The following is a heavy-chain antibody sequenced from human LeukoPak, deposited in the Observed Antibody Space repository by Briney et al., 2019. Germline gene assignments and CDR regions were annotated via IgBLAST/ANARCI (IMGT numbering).Heavy chain of an antibody. Sequence: GGSLRLSCAASGFTVSSNYMSWVRQAPGKGLEWVSEIYSDGSTYYAASVKGRFTISRDNAKNSLYLQMNSLRAEDTAVYYCARVRTGTTIPHWFDPWGQGTLVTVSS. CDR2: IYSDGST. J-gene: IGHJ5*02. V-gene: IGHV3-53*01. D-gene: IGHD1-1*01. CDR3: ARVRTGTTIPHWFDP. CDR1: GFTVSSNY.